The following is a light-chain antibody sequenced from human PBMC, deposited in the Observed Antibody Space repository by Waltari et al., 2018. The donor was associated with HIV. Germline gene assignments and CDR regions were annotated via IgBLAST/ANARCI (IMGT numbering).Light chain of an antibody. Sequence: DILMTQSPNSLAVSLGGRATINCRSSQTLVYSSDSRNCLAWYQQKPGQPPKLLIYWASTRASGVADRVSCSGSGTNFCLTIHTLQTDDVTFYCCQQYCSLSLNFGGGTKVGIK. V-gene: IGKV4-1*01. CDR2: WAS. CDR3: QQYCSLSLN. J-gene: IGKJ4*01. CDR1: QTLVYSSDSRNC.